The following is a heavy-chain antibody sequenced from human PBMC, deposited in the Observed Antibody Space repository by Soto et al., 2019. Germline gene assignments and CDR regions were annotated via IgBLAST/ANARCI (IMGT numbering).Heavy chain of an antibody. CDR1: GFTFRIYA. CDR3: AMSAGYGGAFDV. Sequence: EKQLVESGGALAQPGGSLRLSCVGSGFTFRIYALTWVRQAPGKGLEWVSLITNNGDTTFFGDSVKGRFSISRDNSKNTLYLQLENLRAEDTAVYYCAMSAGYGGAFDVWGQGTMVAVSS. V-gene: IGHV3-23*04. CDR2: ITNNGDTT. J-gene: IGHJ3*01. D-gene: IGHD5-12*01.